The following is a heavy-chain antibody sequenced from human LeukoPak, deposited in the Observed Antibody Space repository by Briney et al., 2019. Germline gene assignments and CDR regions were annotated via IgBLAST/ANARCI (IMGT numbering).Heavy chain of an antibody. Sequence: GGSLRLSCAASGFTFSSYTMNWLRQAPGKGLEWVAVISYDERNIFYGDSVKGRFTISRDNSKDTVYLQINRLRTEDTAVYYRAREAISGWTDHWGQGTLVTVSS. CDR2: ISYDERNI. V-gene: IGHV3-30-3*01. D-gene: IGHD6-19*01. CDR1: GFTFSSYT. CDR3: AREAISGWTDH. J-gene: IGHJ5*02.